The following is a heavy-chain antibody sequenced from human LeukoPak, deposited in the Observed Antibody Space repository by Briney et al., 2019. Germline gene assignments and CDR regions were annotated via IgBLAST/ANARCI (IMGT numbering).Heavy chain of an antibody. Sequence: PGGSLRLSCAASGFTFSSYAMSWVRQAPGKGLEWVSAISGSGGSTYYADSVKGRFTISRDNSKNTLYLQMDSLRAEDTAVYYCAKPLGNYYDSSGYYYLDAFDIWGQGTMVTVSS. CDR3: AKPLGNYYDSSGYYYLDAFDI. J-gene: IGHJ3*02. D-gene: IGHD3-22*01. V-gene: IGHV3-23*01. CDR2: ISGSGGST. CDR1: GFTFSSYA.